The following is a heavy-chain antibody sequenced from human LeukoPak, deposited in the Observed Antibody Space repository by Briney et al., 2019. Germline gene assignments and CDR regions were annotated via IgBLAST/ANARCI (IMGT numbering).Heavy chain of an antibody. J-gene: IGHJ4*02. CDR2: ISSSSSTI. Sequence: GGSLRLSCAASGFTFSSYSMNWVRQAPGKGLEWVSYISSSSSTIYYADSVKGRFTISRDNAKNSLYLQMNSLRAEDTAVYYCARGSSTGWYHGHWGQGTPVTVSS. V-gene: IGHV3-48*01. CDR1: GFTFSSYS. D-gene: IGHD6-19*01. CDR3: ARGSSTGWYHGH.